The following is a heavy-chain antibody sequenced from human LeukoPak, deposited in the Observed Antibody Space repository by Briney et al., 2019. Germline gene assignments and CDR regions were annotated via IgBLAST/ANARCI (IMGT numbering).Heavy chain of an antibody. J-gene: IGHJ6*02. CDR2: VNHSGST. CDR1: GFTVSSNY. V-gene: IGHV4-34*01. Sequence: GSLRLSCAASGFTVSSNYMSWIRQPPGKGLEWIGEVNHSGSTNYNPSLKSRVTISVDTSKNQFSLKLSSVTAADTAVYYCARDPRVGLYYYYYGMDVWGQGTTVTVSS. CDR3: ARDPRVGLYYYYYGMDV.